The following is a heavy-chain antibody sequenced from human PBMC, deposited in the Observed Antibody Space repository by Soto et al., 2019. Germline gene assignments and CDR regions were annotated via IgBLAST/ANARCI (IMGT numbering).Heavy chain of an antibody. CDR3: ASHGGATYYYYGMDV. J-gene: IGHJ6*02. D-gene: IGHD1-26*01. CDR1: GGTFSSYA. Sequence: QVQLVQSGAEVKKPGSSVQVSCKASGGTFSSYAISWVRQAPGQGLEWMGGIIPIFGTANYAQKFQGRVTITADKSTSTAYMELSSLRSEDTAVYYCASHGGATYYYYGMDVWVHGTTVTVSS. V-gene: IGHV1-69*06. CDR2: IIPIFGTA.